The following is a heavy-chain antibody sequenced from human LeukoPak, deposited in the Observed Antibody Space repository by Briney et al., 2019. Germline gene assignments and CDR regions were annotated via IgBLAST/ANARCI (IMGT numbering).Heavy chain of an antibody. Sequence: GGSLRLSCAASGFIFSSYAMSWVRQAPGKGLEWVLSISASGGSTYYADSVKGRFTISRDNSKNTVYMQMNSLRAGDTAVYYCAKGGSSSWLGFDDWGQPTLVTVSS. V-gene: IGHV3-23*01. CDR3: AKGGSSSWLGFDD. CDR2: ISASGGST. J-gene: IGHJ4*02. D-gene: IGHD6-13*01. CDR1: GFIFSSYA.